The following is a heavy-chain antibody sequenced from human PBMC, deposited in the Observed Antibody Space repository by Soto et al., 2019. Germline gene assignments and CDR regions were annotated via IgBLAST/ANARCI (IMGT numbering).Heavy chain of an antibody. CDR2: IGGGGTDT. CDR1: RFTFSDFA. J-gene: IGHJ5*01. D-gene: IGHD1-20*01. Sequence: DVQLLESGGGLVQPGGSLTLSCAASRFTFSDFAMSWVRQAPGKGLEWVSSIGGGGTDTYYADSVKGRFTISRDNSKNTLYSQMDGLRDEDTAVYYCAKDAVPYNGKWDWFDSWGQGTLVIVSS. V-gene: IGHV3-23*01. CDR3: AKDAVPYNGKWDWFDS.